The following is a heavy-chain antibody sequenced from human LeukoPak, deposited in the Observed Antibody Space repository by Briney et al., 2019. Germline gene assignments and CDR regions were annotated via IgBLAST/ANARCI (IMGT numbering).Heavy chain of an antibody. Sequence: SETLSLTCTVSGYSIISGFPWGWIRQPPGKGLEWIGRMYHGGSTFYNPSLKSRLTISVDTSKSQFSLKLSSVTAADTAVYYCARHIAAAANFDYWGQGTLVTVSS. V-gene: IGHV4-38-2*02. CDR1: GYSIISGFP. CDR2: MYHGGST. CDR3: ARHIAAAANFDY. D-gene: IGHD6-13*01. J-gene: IGHJ4*02.